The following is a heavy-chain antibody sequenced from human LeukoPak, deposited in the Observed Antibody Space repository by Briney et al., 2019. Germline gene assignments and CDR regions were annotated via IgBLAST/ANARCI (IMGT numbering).Heavy chain of an antibody. D-gene: IGHD3-3*01. CDR1: GYSFTSFA. Sequence: GASVKVSCKASGYSFTSFAISWVRQAPGQGLEWMGWINPYNGETNYAQKLQGRVTMTTDTSTSTAYMELRSLRSDDTAVYYCARDPSGYYDFWSGYSYLGNWFDPWGQGTLVTVSS. CDR2: INPYNGET. J-gene: IGHJ5*02. V-gene: IGHV1-18*01. CDR3: ARDPSGYYDFWSGYSYLGNWFDP.